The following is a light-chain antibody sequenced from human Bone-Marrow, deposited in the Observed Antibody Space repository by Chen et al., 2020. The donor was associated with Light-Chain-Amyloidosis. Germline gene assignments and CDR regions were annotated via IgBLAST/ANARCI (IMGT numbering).Light chain of an antibody. Sequence: DIVLTQTPLRLPVTPGEPASISCRSSQSLLHRNGYNYLGWYLQKPGQSPQLLIYLVSNRASGVPDRFSGSGSGTDFTLKISRVEAEDVGVYYCMQTVQSTWTFGQGTKVEIK. CDR3: MQTVQSTWT. CDR2: LVS. CDR1: QSLLHRNGYNY. V-gene: IGKV2-28*01. J-gene: IGKJ1*01.